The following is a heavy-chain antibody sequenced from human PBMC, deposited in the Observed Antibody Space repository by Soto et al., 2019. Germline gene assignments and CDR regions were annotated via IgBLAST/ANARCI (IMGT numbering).Heavy chain of an antibody. V-gene: IGHV3-23*01. CDR3: AKEGEHSSGWANFDY. Sequence: EVQLLESGGGLVQPGGSLRLSCAASGFTFSSYAMSWVRQAPGKGLEWVSAISGSGRSTYYADSVKGRFTISRDNSKNTLYLQRNSLRAEDTAVYYCAKEGEHSSGWANFDYWGQGTLVTVSS. CDR1: GFTFSSYA. D-gene: IGHD6-19*01. CDR2: ISGSGRST. J-gene: IGHJ4*02.